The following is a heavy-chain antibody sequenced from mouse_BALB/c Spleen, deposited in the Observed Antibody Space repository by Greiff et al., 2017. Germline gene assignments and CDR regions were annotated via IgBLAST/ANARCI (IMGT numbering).Heavy chain of an antibody. CDR2: ISSGSSTI. V-gene: IGHV5-17*02. J-gene: IGHJ3*01. D-gene: IGHD2-4*01. CDR3: ASDYDYDGGAWFAY. Sequence: EVQLVESGGGLVQPGGSRKLSCAASGFTFSSFGMHWVRQAPEKGLEWVAYISSGSSTIYYADTVKGRFTISRDNPKNTLFLQMTSLRSEDTAMYYCASDYDYDGGAWFAYWGQGTLVTVSA. CDR1: GFTFSSFG.